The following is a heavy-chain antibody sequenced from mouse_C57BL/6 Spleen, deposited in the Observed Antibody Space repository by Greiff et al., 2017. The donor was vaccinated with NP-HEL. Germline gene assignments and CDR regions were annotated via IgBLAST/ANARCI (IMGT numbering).Heavy chain of an antibody. CDR2: IYPGDGDT. CDR3: ARSPNWEAMDY. Sequence: QVQLQQSGPELVKPGASVKISCKASGYAFSSSSMNWVKQRPGKGLEWIGRIYPGDGDTNYNGKFKGKATLTADKSSSTAYMQLSSLTSEDSAVYFCARSPNWEAMDYWGQGTTLTVSS. J-gene: IGHJ2*01. CDR1: GYAFSSSS. D-gene: IGHD4-1*01. V-gene: IGHV1-82*01.